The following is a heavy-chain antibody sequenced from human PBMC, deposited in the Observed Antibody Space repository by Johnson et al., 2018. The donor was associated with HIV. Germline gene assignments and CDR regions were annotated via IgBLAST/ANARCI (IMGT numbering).Heavy chain of an antibody. CDR3: TKEHDYGDAFDL. CDR2: IYSGGST. V-gene: IGHV3-53*01. D-gene: IGHD4-17*01. Sequence: MQLVESGGGLIQPGGSLRLSCAASGFTVSSNYMSWVRQAPGKGLEWVSVIYSGGSTYYADSVKGRFTISRDNSKNTLFLQMSSLRTENTAVYYCTKEHDYGDAFDLWGQGSMVTVSS. J-gene: IGHJ3*01. CDR1: GFTVSSNY.